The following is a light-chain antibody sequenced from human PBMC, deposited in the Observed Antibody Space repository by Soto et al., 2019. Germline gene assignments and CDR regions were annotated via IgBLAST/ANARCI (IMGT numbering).Light chain of an antibody. CDR1: QDIGSF. CDR2: DAS. CDR3: QQHDDYSHAT. V-gene: IGKV1-5*01. J-gene: IGKJ2*01. Sequence: DIQMTQSPSTLSASVGDRVTISCRASQDIGSFLAWYQHKPGKAPKLLIYDASTLHTGVPSRFRGSGFGIAFTLPISGLQPDDFATYYCQQHDDYSHATFGQGTKVEIK.